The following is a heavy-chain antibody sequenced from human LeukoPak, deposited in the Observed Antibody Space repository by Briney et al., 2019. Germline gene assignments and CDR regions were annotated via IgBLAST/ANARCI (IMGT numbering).Heavy chain of an antibody. CDR2: ISAYNGNT. CDR3: ARVPYYYDSSGYYPTHYYFDY. J-gene: IGHJ4*02. V-gene: IGHV1-18*01. CDR1: GYTSTTYG. D-gene: IGHD3-22*01. Sequence: GASVKVSCKASGYTSTTYGISWVRQAPGQGLEWMGWISAYNGNTNYAQKLQGRITMTTDTPTSTAYMELRSLRSDDTAVYYCARVPYYYDSSGYYPTHYYFDYWGQGTLVTVSS.